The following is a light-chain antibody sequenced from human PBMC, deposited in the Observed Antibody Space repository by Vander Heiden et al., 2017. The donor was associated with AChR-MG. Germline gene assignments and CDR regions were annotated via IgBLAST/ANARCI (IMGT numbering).Light chain of an antibody. J-gene: IGLJ2*01. V-gene: IGLV1-51*02. Sequence: QSVLTQPPSVSAAPGQKVTISCSGGSSNIGSTYVSWYQQLPGTAPKLLIYENDKRPSGIPDRFSGSKSGTSATLGITGLQTGDEADYYCGTWDSSLSAVFGGGTKLTVL. CDR3: GTWDSSLSAV. CDR1: SSNIGSTY. CDR2: END.